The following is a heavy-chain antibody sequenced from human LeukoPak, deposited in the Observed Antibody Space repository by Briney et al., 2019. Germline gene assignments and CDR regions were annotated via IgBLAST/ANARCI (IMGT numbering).Heavy chain of an antibody. V-gene: IGHV3-7*03. CDR1: GFTFSSYW. CDR2: INHNGNVN. CDR3: ARGGGLDV. J-gene: IGHJ6*02. Sequence: GGSLRLSCAASGFTFSSYWMHWVRQAPGKGLEWVASINHNGNVNYYVDSVKGRFTISRDNAKNSLYLQMSNLRAEDTAVYFCARGGGLDVWGQGATVTVSS. D-gene: IGHD3-16*01.